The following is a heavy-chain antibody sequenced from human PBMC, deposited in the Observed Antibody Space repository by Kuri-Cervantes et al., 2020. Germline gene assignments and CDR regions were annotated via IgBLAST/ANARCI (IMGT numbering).Heavy chain of an antibody. D-gene: IGHD6-19*01. CDR2: ISSSGSTI. Sequence: GESLKISCAASGFTFSDYYMSWIRQAPGKGLEWVSYISSSGSTIYYADSVKGRFTISRDNAKNSLYLQMNSLRAEDTAGYYCARDGQWTFDYWGQGTLVTVSS. CDR3: ARDGQWTFDY. CDR1: GFTFSDYY. V-gene: IGHV3-11*01. J-gene: IGHJ4*02.